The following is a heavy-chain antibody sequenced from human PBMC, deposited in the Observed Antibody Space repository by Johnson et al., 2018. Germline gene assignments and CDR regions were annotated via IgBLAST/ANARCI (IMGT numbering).Heavy chain of an antibody. CDR2: ISYDGSNK. Sequence: VQLVETGGGVVQPGRSLRLSCAASGFTFSSYAMHWVRQAPGKGLEWVAVISYDGSNKYYLDSVKGRFTISRDNSKNTLYLQMNSLRAEATAVYYCAREIKTTVTTFGDAFDVWGQGTMVTVAS. CDR1: GFTFSSYA. J-gene: IGHJ3*01. CDR3: AREIKTTVTTFGDAFDV. D-gene: IGHD4-17*01. V-gene: IGHV3-30*14.